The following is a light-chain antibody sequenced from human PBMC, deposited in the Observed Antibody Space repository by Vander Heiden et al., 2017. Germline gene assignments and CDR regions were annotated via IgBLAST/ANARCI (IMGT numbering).Light chain of an antibody. J-gene: IGLJ3*02. CDR2: SNN. CDR1: SSKIGSNT. CDR3: AAWDDSRNGWV. Sequence: QSVLTQPPSASGTPGQRVTISSSGSSSKIGSNTVNWYQQLTGTAPKLLVYSNNQRHSGVPERFSGSKSGTSASLATSGLQAEEEADYYCAAWDDSRNGWVFGGGTKLTVL. V-gene: IGLV1-44*01.